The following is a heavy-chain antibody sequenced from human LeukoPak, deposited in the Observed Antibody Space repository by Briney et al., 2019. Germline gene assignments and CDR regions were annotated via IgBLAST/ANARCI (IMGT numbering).Heavy chain of an antibody. V-gene: IGHV1-2*02. CDR3: ARNYYYDSTDAFDI. CDR2: INPNSGGT. Sequence: GASVKVSCKASGYTFTGYYMHWVRQAPGQGLEWMGWINPNSGGTNYAQKFQGRVTMTRDTSISTAYMELSRLRSDDTAVYYCARNYYYDSTDAFDIWGQGTMVTVSS. CDR1: GYTFTGYY. D-gene: IGHD3-22*01. J-gene: IGHJ3*02.